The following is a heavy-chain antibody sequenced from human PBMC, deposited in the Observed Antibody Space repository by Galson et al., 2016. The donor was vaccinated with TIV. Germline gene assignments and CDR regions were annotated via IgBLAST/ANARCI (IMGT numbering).Heavy chain of an antibody. D-gene: IGHD1-26*01. J-gene: IGHJ4*02. CDR2: INWSGDNT. Sequence: SLRLSCAASGFTFDDFGMSWVRLAPGKGLEWVSGINWSGDNTSYVDSVKGRFTISRDNAKNSLYLEMDSLRAEDTALYYCARGGGSYYAVDFWGQGTLVTVSS. V-gene: IGHV3-20*04. CDR1: GFTFDDFG. CDR3: ARGGGSYYAVDF.